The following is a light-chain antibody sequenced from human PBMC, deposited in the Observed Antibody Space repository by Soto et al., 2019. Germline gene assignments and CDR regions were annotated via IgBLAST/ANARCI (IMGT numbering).Light chain of an antibody. CDR1: QSISSW. CDR3: QQRSNWPPAIT. V-gene: IGKV1-5*03. Sequence: DIQMTQSPSSLSASVGDRVTITCRASQSISSWLAWYQQKPGKAPKLLIYKASSLESGVPSRFSGSGSGTDFTLTISSLEPEDFAVYYCQQRSNWPPAITFGQGTRLEIK. J-gene: IGKJ5*01. CDR2: KAS.